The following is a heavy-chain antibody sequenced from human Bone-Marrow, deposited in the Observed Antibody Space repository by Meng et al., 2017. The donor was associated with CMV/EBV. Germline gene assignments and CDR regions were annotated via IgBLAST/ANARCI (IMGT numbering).Heavy chain of an antibody. D-gene: IGHD6-13*01. CDR2: IRYDGSHQ. V-gene: IGHV3-30*02. J-gene: IGHJ4*02. CDR3: ARGEAGTHFDN. CDR1: GFTFSSYG. Sequence: GGSLRLSCAASGFTFSSYGMHWVRQAPGKGLQWVAFIRYDGSHQYYEDSVKGRFTISRDNSRNTLYLQMNSLRTDDTAVYYCARGEAGTHFDNWGQGTLVTVSS.